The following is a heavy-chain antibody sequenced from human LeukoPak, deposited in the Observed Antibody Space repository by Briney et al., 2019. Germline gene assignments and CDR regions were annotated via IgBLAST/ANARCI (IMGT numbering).Heavy chain of an antibody. J-gene: IGHJ5*02. CDR3: ARDQPHYGEPFDP. CDR1: GGSISSGGYY. Sequence: PSQTLSLTCTVSGGSISSGGYYWSWIRQHPGKGLEWIGYIYYSGSTYYNPSLKSRVTISVDTSKNQFSLKLSSVTAADTAVYYCARDQPHYGEPFDPWGQGTLVTVSS. D-gene: IGHD4-17*01. V-gene: IGHV4-31*03. CDR2: IYYSGST.